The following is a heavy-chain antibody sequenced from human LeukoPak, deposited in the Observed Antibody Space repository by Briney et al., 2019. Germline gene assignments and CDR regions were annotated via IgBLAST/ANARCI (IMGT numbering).Heavy chain of an antibody. Sequence: ASVKVSCKASGGTFSSYAISWVRQAPGQGLEGMGGIIPIFGTANYAQKFQGRVTITTAESTSTAYMELSSLRCEDTAVYYCARDPGSGYDPYFDYWGQGTLVTVSS. J-gene: IGHJ4*02. CDR2: IIPIFGTA. D-gene: IGHD5-12*01. CDR3: ARDPGSGYDPYFDY. V-gene: IGHV1-69*05. CDR1: GGTFSSYA.